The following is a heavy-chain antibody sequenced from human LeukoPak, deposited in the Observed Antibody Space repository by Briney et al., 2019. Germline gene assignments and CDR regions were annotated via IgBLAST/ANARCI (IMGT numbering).Heavy chain of an antibody. CDR3: ARDRGVYSRTLED. J-gene: IGHJ4*02. Sequence: SETLSLTCAVYGGSFSGYYWSWIRQPPGKGLEWIGEINHSGSTNYNPSLKSRVTISVDTSKNQFSLKLSSVTAADTAVYYCARDRGVYSRTLEDWGQGTLVTVSS. CDR2: INHSGST. V-gene: IGHV4-34*01. CDR1: GGSFSGYY. D-gene: IGHD6-13*01.